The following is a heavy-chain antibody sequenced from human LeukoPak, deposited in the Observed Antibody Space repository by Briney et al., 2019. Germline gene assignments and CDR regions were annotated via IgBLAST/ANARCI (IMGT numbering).Heavy chain of an antibody. Sequence: SVNVSCKASGGTFSIYAISCVRQAPGQGLEWMGGIIPIFGTANYAQKFRGRVTITTDESTSTAYMELSSLRSEDTAVYYCARARSPSSGYLLRDHNWFDPWGQGTLVTVSS. V-gene: IGHV1-69*05. CDR3: ARARSPSSGYLLRDHNWFDP. D-gene: IGHD3-22*01. CDR1: GGTFSIYA. J-gene: IGHJ5*02. CDR2: IIPIFGTA.